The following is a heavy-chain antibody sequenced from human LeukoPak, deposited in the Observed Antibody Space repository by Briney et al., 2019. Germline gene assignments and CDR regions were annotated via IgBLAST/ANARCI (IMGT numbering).Heavy chain of an antibody. CDR1: GFTFSTFW. CDR3: TRNTVAAAGDD. V-gene: IGHV3-7*01. Sequence: GGSLRLSCAASGFTFSTFWMTWVRQAPGKGLEWLANIKPDGSEKSYVDSVKGRFTVSRDNARNSLFLHMNSLRAEDTALYYCTRNTVAAAGDDWGQGTLVTVPS. CDR2: IKPDGSEK. D-gene: IGHD6-13*01. J-gene: IGHJ4*02.